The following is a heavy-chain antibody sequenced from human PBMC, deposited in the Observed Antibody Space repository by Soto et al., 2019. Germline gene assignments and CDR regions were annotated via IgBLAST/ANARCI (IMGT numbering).Heavy chain of an antibody. Sequence: ASVKVSCKASGGTFSSYAISWVRQAPGQGLEWMGGIIPIFGTANYAQKFQGRVTITADESTSTAYMELSSLRSEDTAVYYCARPPALDDSSGYYSPHDAFDIWGQGTMVTV. D-gene: IGHD3-22*01. V-gene: IGHV1-69*13. J-gene: IGHJ3*02. CDR1: GGTFSSYA. CDR2: IIPIFGTA. CDR3: ARPPALDDSSGYYSPHDAFDI.